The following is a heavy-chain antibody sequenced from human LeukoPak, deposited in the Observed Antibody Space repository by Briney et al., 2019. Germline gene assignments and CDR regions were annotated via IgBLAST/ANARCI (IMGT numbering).Heavy chain of an antibody. J-gene: IGHJ6*02. CDR2: IYSGGST. CDR3: AREGKPSSYYYGMDV. Sequence: PGGSLRLSCAASGFTVSSNYMSWVRQAPGKGLEWVSVIYSGGSTYYADSVKGRFTISRDKSKNTLYLQMNSLRAEDTAVYYCAREGKPSSYYYGMDVWGQGTTVTVSS. V-gene: IGHV3-66*02. CDR1: GFTVSSNY.